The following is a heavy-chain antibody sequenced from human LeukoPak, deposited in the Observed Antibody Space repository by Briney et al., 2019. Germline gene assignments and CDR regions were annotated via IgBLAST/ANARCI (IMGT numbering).Heavy chain of an antibody. J-gene: IGHJ5*02. CDR1: GITLSNYG. V-gene: IGHV3-23*01. Sequence: GGSLRLSCAVSGITLSNYGMTWVRQAPGKGLEWVAGISDTGGRTNYADSVKGRFTISRDNPKNTLYLQMNSLRAEDTAVYYCAREPDAWGQGTLVTVSS. CDR3: AREPDA. CDR2: ISDTGGRT.